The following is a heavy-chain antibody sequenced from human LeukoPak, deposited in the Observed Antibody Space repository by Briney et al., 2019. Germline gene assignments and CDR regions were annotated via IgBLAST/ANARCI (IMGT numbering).Heavy chain of an antibody. V-gene: IGHV4-39*01. CDR1: GGSISSYY. J-gene: IGHJ4*02. CDR2: IYYNGST. Sequence: SETLSLTCTVSGGSISSYYWGWIRQPPGKGLEWIGSIYYNGSTYYNPSLKSRVTISVDTSKNQFSLKLSSVTAADTAVYYCARHALKRQWEILNPTFDYWGQGTLVTVSS. D-gene: IGHD1-26*01. CDR3: ARHALKRQWEILNPTFDY.